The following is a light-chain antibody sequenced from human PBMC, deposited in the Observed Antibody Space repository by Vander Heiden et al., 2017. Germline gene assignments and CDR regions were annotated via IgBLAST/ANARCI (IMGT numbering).Light chain of an antibody. CDR2: GAS. V-gene: IGKV3-20*01. J-gene: IGKJ2*01. CDR1: QSVSSSY. CDR3: QNYGSSPPVT. Sequence: EIVLTQSPGTLSLSPGERATLSCRASQSVSSSYLAWYQQKPGQAPRLLIYGASSRATGIPDRFSGSGSGTDFTLTISRLEPEDFAVYYCQNYGSSPPVTFGQGTKLEI.